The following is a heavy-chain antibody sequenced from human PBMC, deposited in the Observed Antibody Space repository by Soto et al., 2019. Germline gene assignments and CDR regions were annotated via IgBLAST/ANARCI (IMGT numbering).Heavy chain of an antibody. CDR3: ARAVACSCYYPLISFFDY. V-gene: IGHV1-8*01. CDR2: MNPNSGNT. J-gene: IGHJ4*02. CDR1: GYTFTSYD. D-gene: IGHD2-15*01. Sequence: ASVKVSCKASGYTFTSYDINWVRQATGQGLEWMGWMNPNSGNTGYAQKFQGRVTMTTDTSTSTAYMELRSLRSDDTAVYYCARAVACSCYYPLISFFDYCDQGTLDTVSS.